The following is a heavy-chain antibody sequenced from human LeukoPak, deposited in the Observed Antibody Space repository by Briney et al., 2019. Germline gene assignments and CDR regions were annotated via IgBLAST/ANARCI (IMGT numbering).Heavy chain of an antibody. V-gene: IGHV4-59*01. CDR2: IYYSGST. CDR3: AREWPYSGSYGGAFDI. Sequence: SETLSLTCTVSGGSISSYYWSWIRQPPGKGLEWIGYIYYSGSTNYNPSLKSRVTISVDTSKNQFSLKLSSVTAADTAVYYCAREWPYSGSYGGAFDIWGQGTMVTVSS. J-gene: IGHJ3*02. CDR1: GGSISSYY. D-gene: IGHD1-26*01.